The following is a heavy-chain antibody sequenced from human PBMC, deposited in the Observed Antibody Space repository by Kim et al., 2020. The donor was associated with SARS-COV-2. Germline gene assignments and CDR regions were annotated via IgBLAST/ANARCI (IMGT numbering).Heavy chain of an antibody. D-gene: IGHD6-13*01. J-gene: IGHJ5*02. CDR1: GYNFNQYW. Sequence: GESLKISCQGSGYNFNQYWIGWVRQLPGKGLESVGVIYSGDSDTTYSPSLQGHVTISADKSIRTAYLQWSSLKASDTAIYYCAISGSSDWFDRWGQGTLV. CDR2: IYSGDSDT. CDR3: AISGSSDWFDR. V-gene: IGHV5-51*01.